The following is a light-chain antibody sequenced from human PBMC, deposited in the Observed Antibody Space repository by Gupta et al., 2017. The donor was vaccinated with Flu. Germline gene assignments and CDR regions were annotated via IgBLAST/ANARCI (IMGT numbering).Light chain of an antibody. V-gene: IGLV2-14*01. CDR1: TGGIGGYKF. CDR3: SPYTNSSTLV. J-gene: IGLJ1*01. Sequence: ITIPLTGNTGGIGGYKFVCLDPKDPAKAPKLILYEGINRPARVSDRLSGSKAGKTAFLTISGRQAEDEADYFCSPYTNSSTLVFGSGTTVTVL. CDR2: EGI.